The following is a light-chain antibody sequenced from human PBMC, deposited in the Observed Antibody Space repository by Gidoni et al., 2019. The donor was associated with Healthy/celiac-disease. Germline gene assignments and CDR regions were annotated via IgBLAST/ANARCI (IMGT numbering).Light chain of an antibody. CDR1: SSDIGVYNL. CDR2: EGS. CDR3: CSYAGSSTWV. V-gene: IGLV2-23*01. J-gene: IGLJ3*02. Sequence: QSALTQPASGSGSPGQSITNSCTGTSSDIGVYNLVSWYQQHPGKAPKLMFYEGSKRPSGVSTLFSGSKSGNTASLTISGLQAEDEADYYCCSYAGSSTWVFGGGTKLTVL.